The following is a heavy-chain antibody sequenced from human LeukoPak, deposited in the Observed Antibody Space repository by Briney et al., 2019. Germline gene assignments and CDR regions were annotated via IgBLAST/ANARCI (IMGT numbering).Heavy chain of an antibody. CDR1: GGSTSNYN. CDR3: ARGWGYFDY. J-gene: IGHJ4*02. V-gene: IGHV4-59*01. D-gene: IGHD7-27*01. CDR2: IYYSGST. Sequence: SETLSLTCTVSGGSTSNYNWTWIRQPPGKGLEWIGYIYYSGSTNYSPSLKSRVTISVDTSNNQFSLKLTSVTAADTAVYYCARGWGYFDYWGQGTLVTVSS.